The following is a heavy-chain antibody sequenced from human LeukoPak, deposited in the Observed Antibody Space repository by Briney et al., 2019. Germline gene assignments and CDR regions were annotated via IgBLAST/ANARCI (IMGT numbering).Heavy chain of an antibody. D-gene: IGHD3-9*01. CDR1: GYTFTSYG. CDR2: ISAYNGNT. J-gene: IGHJ4*02. V-gene: IGHV1-18*01. Sequence: ASVKVSCKASGYTFTSYGISWVRQAPGQGLEWMGWISAYNGNTNYAQKLQGRVTMTTDTSTSTAYMELRSLRPDDTAVYYCAREGGGRNYDILTGYAKAHFDYWGQGTLVTVSS. CDR3: AREGGGRNYDILTGYAKAHFDY.